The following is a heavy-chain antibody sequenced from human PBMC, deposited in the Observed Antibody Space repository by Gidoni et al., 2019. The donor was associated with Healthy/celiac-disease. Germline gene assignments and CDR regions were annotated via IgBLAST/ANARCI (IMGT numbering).Heavy chain of an antibody. V-gene: IGHV4-39*01. J-gene: IGHJ4*02. Sequence: QLQLQESGPGLVKPSETLSLTCTVSGGSISSSSYYWGWIRQPPGKGLEWIGSIYYSGSTYYNPSLKSRVTIAVDTSKNQFSLKLSSVTAADTAVYYCARLRIDMPDYWGQGTLVTVSS. D-gene: IGHD2-15*01. CDR1: GGSISSSSYY. CDR3: ARLRIDMPDY. CDR2: IYYSGST.